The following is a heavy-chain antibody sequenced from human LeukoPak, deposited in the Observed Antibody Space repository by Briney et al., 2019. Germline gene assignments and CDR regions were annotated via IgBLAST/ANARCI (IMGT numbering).Heavy chain of an antibody. CDR2: ISYDGSNK. CDR1: GFTFSSYA. J-gene: IGHJ4*02. Sequence: GGSLRLSCAASGFTFSSYAMSWVRQAPGKGLEWVAVISYDGSNKYYADSVKGRFTISRDNSKNTLYLQMNSLRAEDTAVYYCARDRRSWFDYWGQGTLVTVSS. CDR3: ARDRRSWFDY. V-gene: IGHV3-30-3*01.